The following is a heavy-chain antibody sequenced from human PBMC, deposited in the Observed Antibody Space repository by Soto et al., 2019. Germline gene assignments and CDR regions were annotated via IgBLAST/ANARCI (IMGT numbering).Heavy chain of an antibody. V-gene: IGHV1-46*03. CDR2: INPSGGST. Sequence: ASVTVSCTASGYTFTSYYMHWVRQAPGQGLEWMGIINPSGGSTSYAQKFQGRVTMTRDTSTSTVYMELSSLRSEDTAVYYCARADGSGSYYLLYYFDYWGQGTLVTVSS. CDR1: GYTFTSYY. CDR3: ARADGSGSYYLLYYFDY. J-gene: IGHJ4*02. D-gene: IGHD3-10*01.